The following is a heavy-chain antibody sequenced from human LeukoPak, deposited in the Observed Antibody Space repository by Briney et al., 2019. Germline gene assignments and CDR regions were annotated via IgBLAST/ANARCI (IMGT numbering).Heavy chain of an antibody. CDR3: TRITIHGNSDY. CDR1: GDSMSYYY. V-gene: IGHV4-59*01. CDR2: MYYTGRT. D-gene: IGHD5-24*01. J-gene: IGHJ4*02. Sequence: SETLSLTCTVSGDSMSYYYWSWIRQTPGKGLEWLGYMYYTGRTKYNPSLKSRVAFSLDMSKNQFSLKLDSVTAADTAMYYCTRITIHGNSDYWGQGTLVTVSS.